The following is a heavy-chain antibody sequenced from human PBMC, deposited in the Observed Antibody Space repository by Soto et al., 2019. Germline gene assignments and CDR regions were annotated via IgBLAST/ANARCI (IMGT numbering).Heavy chain of an antibody. D-gene: IGHD2-15*01. CDR2: IYHSGST. CDR3: ATLYCSGGSCFWFDP. V-gene: IGHV4-30-2*01. CDR1: GGSISSGGYS. J-gene: IGHJ5*02. Sequence: QLQLQESGSGLVKPSQTLSLTCAVSGGSISSGGYSWSWIRQPPGKGLEWIGYIYHSGSTYYNPSLKSRVTISVDRSKNQFSPKLSSVTSADTAVYYCATLYCSGGSCFWFDPWGQGTLVTVSS.